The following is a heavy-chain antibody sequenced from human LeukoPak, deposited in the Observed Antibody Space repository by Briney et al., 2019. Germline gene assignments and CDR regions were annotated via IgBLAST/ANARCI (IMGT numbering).Heavy chain of an antibody. V-gene: IGHV3-15*01. D-gene: IGHD3-10*01. CDR2: IKSKTDGGTT. CDR1: GFTFSNAW. CDR3: TTALLWFGELDY. J-gene: IGHJ4*02. Sequence: PGGSLRLSCAASGFTFSNAWMSWVRQAPGKGLEWVGRIKSKTDGGTTDYAAPVKGGFTISRDDSKNTLYLQMNSLKTEDTAVYYCTTALLWFGELDYWGQGTLVTVSS.